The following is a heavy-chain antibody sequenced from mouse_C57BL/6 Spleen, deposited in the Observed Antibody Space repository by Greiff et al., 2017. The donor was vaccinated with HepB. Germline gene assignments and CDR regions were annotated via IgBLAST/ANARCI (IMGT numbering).Heavy chain of an antibody. CDR3: VRGGRIYSDFDY. D-gene: IGHD2-1*01. Sequence: EVQGVESGGGLVQPTGSLKLSCAASGFTFNTYAMHWVRQAPGKGLEWVARIRSKSSNYATYYADSVKARFTISRDDSQSMLYLKMNNLKTEDTAMYYCVRGGRIYSDFDYWGQGTTLTVSS. CDR1: GFTFNTYA. J-gene: IGHJ2*01. V-gene: IGHV10-3*01. CDR2: IRSKSSNYAT.